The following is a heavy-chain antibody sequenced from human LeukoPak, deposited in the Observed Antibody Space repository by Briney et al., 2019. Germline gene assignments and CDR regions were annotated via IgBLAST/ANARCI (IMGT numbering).Heavy chain of an antibody. CDR3: AKGRTTYGY. D-gene: IGHD1-14*01. CDR2: ISGSGGST. J-gene: IGHJ4*02. Sequence: PGGSLRLSCVVSEFILSDYWMNWVRQAPGKGLEWVSAISGSGGSTYYADSVKGRFTISRDNSKNTLYLQMNSLRAEDTAVYYCAKGRTTYGYWGQGTLVTVSS. CDR1: EFILSDYW. V-gene: IGHV3-23*01.